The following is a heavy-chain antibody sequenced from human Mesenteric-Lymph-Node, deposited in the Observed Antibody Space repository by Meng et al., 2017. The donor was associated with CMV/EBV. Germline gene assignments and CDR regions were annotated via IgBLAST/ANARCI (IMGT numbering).Heavy chain of an antibody. J-gene: IGHJ4*02. V-gene: IGHV1-2*02. CDR3: ARVYYDSSGDLRWYYFDY. CDR2: INPNSGGT. CDR1: TFTGYY. Sequence: TFTGYYMHWGRQAPGQGLEWMGWINPNSGGTNYAQKFQGRVTMTRDTSISTAYMELSRLRSDDTAVYYCARVYYDSSGDLRWYYFDYWGQGTLVTVSS. D-gene: IGHD3-22*01.